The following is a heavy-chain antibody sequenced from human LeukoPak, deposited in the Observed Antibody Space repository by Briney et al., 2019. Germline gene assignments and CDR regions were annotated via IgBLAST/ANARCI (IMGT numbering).Heavy chain of an antibody. V-gene: IGHV3-21*05. CDR3: ARDGPQYSSIDY. Sequence: GGSLRLSCAASGFTFSSYGMNWARQASGKGLEWVSYISSGSTMFYADSVKGRFTIARDNAKNSLYLQLNSLGAEDTAVYYCARDGPQYSSIDYWGQGTLVTVSS. CDR2: ISSGSTM. CDR1: GFTFSSYG. J-gene: IGHJ4*02. D-gene: IGHD6-19*01.